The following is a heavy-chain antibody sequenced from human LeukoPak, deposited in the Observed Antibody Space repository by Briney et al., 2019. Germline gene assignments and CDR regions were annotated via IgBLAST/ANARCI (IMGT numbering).Heavy chain of an antibody. Sequence: GGSLRLSCAASGFTFDDYGMSWVRHAPGKGLEWVSGINWNGGSTGYADSVKGRFTISRDNAKNSLYLQMNSLRAEDTALYHCARGVVPAALYWYFDLWGRGTLVTVSS. CDR3: ARGVVPAALYWYFDL. V-gene: IGHV3-20*01. J-gene: IGHJ2*01. CDR2: INWNGGST. D-gene: IGHD2-2*01. CDR1: GFTFDDYG.